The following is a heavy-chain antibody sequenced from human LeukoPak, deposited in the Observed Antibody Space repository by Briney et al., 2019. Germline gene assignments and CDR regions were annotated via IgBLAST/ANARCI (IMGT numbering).Heavy chain of an antibody. CDR2: IYYSGST. CDR3: ASVSGIVVVPAAIPGLIDY. CDR1: GGSISSYY. D-gene: IGHD2-2*02. J-gene: IGHJ4*02. V-gene: IGHV4-59*08. Sequence: PSETLSLTCTVSGGSISSYYWSWIRQPPGKGLEWIGYIYYSGSTNYNPSLKSRVTISVDTSKNQFSLKLSSVTAADTAVYYCASVSGIVVVPAAIPGLIDYWGQGTLVTVSS.